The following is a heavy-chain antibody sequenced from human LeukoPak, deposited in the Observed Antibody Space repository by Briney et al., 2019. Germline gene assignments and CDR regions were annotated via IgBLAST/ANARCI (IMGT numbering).Heavy chain of an antibody. J-gene: IGHJ4*02. D-gene: IGHD3-22*01. CDR3: ARGSFYYDSSGYYPSGYYFDY. V-gene: IGHV4-59*01. Sequence: PSETLSLTCTVSGGSISSYYWSWIRQPPGKGLEWIGYIYYSGSTNCNPSLKSRVTISVDTSKNQFSLKLSSVTAADTAVYYCARGSFYYDSSGYYPSGYYFDYWGQGTLVTVSS. CDR2: IYYSGST. CDR1: GGSISSYY.